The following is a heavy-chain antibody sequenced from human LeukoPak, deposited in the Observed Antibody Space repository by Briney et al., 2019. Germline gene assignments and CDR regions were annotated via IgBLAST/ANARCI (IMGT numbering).Heavy chain of an antibody. D-gene: IGHD3-16*01. V-gene: IGHV4-39*01. CDR2: IYYSGST. Sequence: SETLSLTCTVSGGSISSSSYNWGWIRQPPGKGLEWLGSIYYSGSTYYNPSLKSRVSISVDTSKNQFSLKLSSVTAADTAVYYCARHGGSVVIVPFDYWGQGTLVTVSS. CDR3: ARHGGSVVIVPFDY. J-gene: IGHJ4*02. CDR1: GGSISSSSYN.